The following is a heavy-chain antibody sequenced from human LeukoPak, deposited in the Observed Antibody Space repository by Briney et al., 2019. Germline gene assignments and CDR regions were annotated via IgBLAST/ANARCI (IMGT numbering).Heavy chain of an antibody. CDR3: AREPKRTGRRFDP. CDR1: GGTFSSYA. Sequence: SVKVSCKASGGTFSSYAISWVRQAPGQGLEWMGRIIPILGIANYAQKFQGRVTITADKSTSTAYMELSSLRSEDTAVYYCAREPKRTGRRFDPWGQGTLVTVSS. V-gene: IGHV1-69*04. J-gene: IGHJ5*02. CDR2: IIPILGIA.